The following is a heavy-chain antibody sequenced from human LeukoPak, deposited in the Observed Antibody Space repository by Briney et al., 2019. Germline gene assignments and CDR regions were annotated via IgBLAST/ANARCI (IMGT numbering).Heavy chain of an antibody. J-gene: IGHJ4*02. Sequence: SQTLSLTCTVSGGSISSGSYYWSWIRQPAGKGLEWIGRIYTSGSTNYNPSLKSRVTISVDTSKTQFSLKLSSVTAADTAVYYCARSGFISGSYVTHFDYWGQGTLVTVSS. CDR1: GGSISSGSYY. CDR3: ARSGFISGSYVTHFDY. CDR2: IYTSGST. V-gene: IGHV4-61*02. D-gene: IGHD1-26*01.